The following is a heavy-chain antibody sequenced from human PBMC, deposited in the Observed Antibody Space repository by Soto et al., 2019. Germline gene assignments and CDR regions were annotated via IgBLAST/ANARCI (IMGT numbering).Heavy chain of an antibody. CDR3: ARGKSSSWYDYYYGMDV. V-gene: IGHV1-8*01. D-gene: IGHD6-13*01. J-gene: IGHJ6*02. CDR1: GYTFTSYD. CDR2: MNPNSGNT. Sequence: ASVKVSCKASGYTFTSYDINWVRQATGQGLEWMGWMNPNSGNTGYAQKFQGRVTMTRNTSISTAYMELSSRRSEDTAVYYCARGKSSSWYDYYYGMDVWGQGTTVTVSS.